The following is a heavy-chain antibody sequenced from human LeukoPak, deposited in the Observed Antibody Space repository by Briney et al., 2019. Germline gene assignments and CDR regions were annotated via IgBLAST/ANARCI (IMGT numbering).Heavy chain of an antibody. CDR1: GFTFGSYS. CDR3: AKQGGYGSGVYYFDY. Sequence: GGSLRLSCAASGFTFGSYSMNWVRQAPGKGLEWVSSISSSSSYIYYADSVKGRFTISRDNSKNTLYLQMNSLRAEDTAVYYCAKQGGYGSGVYYFDYWGQGTLVTVSS. D-gene: IGHD3-10*01. CDR2: ISSSSSYI. J-gene: IGHJ4*02. V-gene: IGHV3-21*01.